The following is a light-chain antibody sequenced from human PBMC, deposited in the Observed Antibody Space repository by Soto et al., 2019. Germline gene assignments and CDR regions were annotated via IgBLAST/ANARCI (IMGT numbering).Light chain of an antibody. CDR2: DAS. J-gene: IGKJ2*01. CDR1: QSVTNW. V-gene: IGKV1-5*01. Sequence: DIQMTQSPSTLSASVGDRVTITCRASQSVTNWLAWYQQKPGKAPNLLIYDASRLQSGIPSRFSGSGSGTEFTLTISSLQPDDFETYYCQQYTTYPYTFGQGTKLEIK. CDR3: QQYTTYPYT.